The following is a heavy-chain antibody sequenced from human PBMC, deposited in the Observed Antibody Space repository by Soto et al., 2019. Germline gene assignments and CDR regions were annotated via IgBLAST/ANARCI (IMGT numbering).Heavy chain of an antibody. Sequence: GGSLRLSCAASGFTFSGSAMHWVRQASGKGLEWVGRIRSKANSYATAYAASVKGRFTISRDDSKNTAYLQMNSLKTEDTAVYYCTRGWELPPRAYYYYGMDVWGQGTTVTVCS. CDR2: IRSKANSYAT. CDR3: TRGWELPPRAYYYYGMDV. V-gene: IGHV3-73*01. CDR1: GFTFSGSA. J-gene: IGHJ6*02. D-gene: IGHD1-26*01.